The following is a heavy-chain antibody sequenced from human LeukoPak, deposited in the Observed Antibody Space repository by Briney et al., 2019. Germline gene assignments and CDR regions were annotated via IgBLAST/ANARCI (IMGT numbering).Heavy chain of an antibody. D-gene: IGHD5-18*01. J-gene: IGHJ4*02. CDR1: GFTVSSNY. CDR3: ARDLSGVTGYTYGRGIDY. V-gene: IGHV3-53*01. Sequence: GGSLRLSCAASGFTVSSNYMSWVRQAPGKGLEWVSVIYSGGSTYYADSVKGRFTISRDNSKNTLYLQMNSLRAEDTAVYYCARDLSGVTGYTYGRGIDYWGQGTLVTVSS. CDR2: IYSGGST.